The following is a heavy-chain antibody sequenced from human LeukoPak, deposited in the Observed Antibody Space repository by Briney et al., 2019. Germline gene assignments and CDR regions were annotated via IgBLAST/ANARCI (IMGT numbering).Heavy chain of an antibody. V-gene: IGHV1-46*01. D-gene: IGHD5-12*01. CDR2: INPSGGST. J-gene: IGHJ4*02. CDR1: GYTFTSYY. Sequence: ASVKVSCKASGYTFTSYYMHWVRQAPGQGLEWMGIINPSGGSTSYAQKFQGRVTITADESTSTAYMELSSLRSEDTAVYYCAGGGGYDTSFDYWGQGTLVTVSS. CDR3: AGGGGYDTSFDY.